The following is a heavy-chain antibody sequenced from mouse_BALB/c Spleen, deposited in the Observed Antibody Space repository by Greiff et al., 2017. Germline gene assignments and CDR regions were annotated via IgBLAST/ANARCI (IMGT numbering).Heavy chain of an antibody. V-gene: IGHV5-12-2*01. J-gene: IGHJ3*01. D-gene: IGHD2-1*01. CDR1: GFTFSSYT. CDR3: ARQGGNYTTAWFAY. Sequence: EVMLVESGGGLVQPGGSLKLSCAASGFTFSSYTMSWVRQTPEKRLEWVAYISNGGGSTYYPDTVKGRFTISRDNAKNTLYLQMSSLKSEDTAMYYCARQGGNYTTAWFAYWGQGTLVTVSA. CDR2: ISNGGGST.